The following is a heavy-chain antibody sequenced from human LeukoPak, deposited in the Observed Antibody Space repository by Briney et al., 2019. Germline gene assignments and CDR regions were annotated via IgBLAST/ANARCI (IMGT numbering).Heavy chain of an antibody. J-gene: IGHJ5*02. CDR2: INHNGST. CDR1: GGFHPGYY. CDR3: ARGPSSGWYHL. Sequence: SETQSLPRAVYGGFHPGYYWRWMSQPPARGLEWFGEINHNGSTYNTPSHTSRATISVDTSKDQFSLKLSSVTAADTAVYDCARGPSSGWYHLWGQGTLVTVSS. D-gene: IGHD6-19*01. V-gene: IGHV4-34*04.